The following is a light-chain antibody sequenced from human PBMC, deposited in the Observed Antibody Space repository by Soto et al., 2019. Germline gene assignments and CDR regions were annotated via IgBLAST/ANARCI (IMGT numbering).Light chain of an antibody. Sequence: PGDRATLSCRASQSVGTSLAWYKQQPGQAPRLLIHDAAYRASGIPERFSGSGSGTAFSLSISSLEPDDFAVYYCQHRSSWPRSVGRGTKVEV. CDR3: QHRSSWPRS. CDR1: QSVGTS. J-gene: IGKJ1*01. CDR2: DAA. V-gene: IGKV3-11*01.